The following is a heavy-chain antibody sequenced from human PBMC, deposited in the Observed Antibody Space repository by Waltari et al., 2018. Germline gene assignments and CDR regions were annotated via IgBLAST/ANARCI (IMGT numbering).Heavy chain of an antibody. J-gene: IGHJ1*01. Sequence: QVQLVQSGAEVKKPGSSVKVSCKASGGTFSSYTISWVRQAPGQGLEWMGRIMPSLCIANYAQKFQGRVTITADKSTSTAYMELSSLRSEDTAVYYCASWGTTVVTPTIEYFQHWGQGTLVTVSS. CDR1: GGTFSSYT. D-gene: IGHD2-15*01. V-gene: IGHV1-69*02. CDR2: IMPSLCIA. CDR3: ASWGTTVVTPTIEYFQH.